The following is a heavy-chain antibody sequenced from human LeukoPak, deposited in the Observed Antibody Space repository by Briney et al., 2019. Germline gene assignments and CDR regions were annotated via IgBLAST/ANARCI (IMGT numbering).Heavy chain of an antibody. CDR3: ARVEYDILTGYYIMDV. CDR2: IYYSGST. CDR1: GDSISTSSSY. D-gene: IGHD3-9*01. J-gene: IGHJ6*04. Sequence: PSETLSLTCSVSGDSISTSSSYWGWIRQPPGKGLEWIGSIYYSGSTYYNTSLKSRVTISVDTSKNQFSLKLSSVTAADTAVYYCARVEYDILTGYYIMDVWGKGTTVTISS. V-gene: IGHV4-39*07.